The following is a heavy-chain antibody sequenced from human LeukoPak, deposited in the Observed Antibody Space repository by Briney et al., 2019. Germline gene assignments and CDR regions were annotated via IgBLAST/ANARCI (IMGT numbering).Heavy chain of an antibody. J-gene: IGHJ4*02. CDR1: GYTFTGYY. CDR3: ARGYAGFYDSSGYLFDY. V-gene: IGHV1-2*02. Sequence: ASVKVSCKASGYTFTGYYMHWVRQAPGQGLEWMGWINPNSGGTNYAQKFQGRVTMTRDTSISTAYMELSRLRSDDTAVYYCARGYAGFYDSSGYLFDYWGQGMLVTVSS. D-gene: IGHD3-22*01. CDR2: INPNSGGT.